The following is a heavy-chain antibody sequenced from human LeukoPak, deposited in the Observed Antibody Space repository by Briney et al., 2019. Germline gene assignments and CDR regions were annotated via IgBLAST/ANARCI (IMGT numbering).Heavy chain of an antibody. CDR3: AKSNGYGLVDI. D-gene: IGHD3-10*01. CDR1: GGSFSGYY. V-gene: IGHV4-34*01. Sequence: SETLSLTCAVYGGSFSGYYWTWIRQPPGKSLEWIGEINHRGYTHYNPSLKSRVTISIDTSKNQFSLNLNSVTAADTAVYYCAKSNGYGLVDIWGQGTMVTVSS. J-gene: IGHJ3*02. CDR2: INHRGYT.